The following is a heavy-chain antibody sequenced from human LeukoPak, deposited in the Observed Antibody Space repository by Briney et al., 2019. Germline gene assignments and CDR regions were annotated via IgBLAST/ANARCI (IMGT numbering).Heavy chain of an antibody. CDR2: IYYSGST. Sequence: SETLSLTCTVSGGSISSYYWSWIRQPPGKGLEWIGYIYYSGSTNYNPSLKSRVSISVDTSNNQFSLRSTSATAADTAMYYCARGRFAELLFDIWGQGTLVTVSS. V-gene: IGHV4-59*08. D-gene: IGHD3-10*01. CDR1: GGSISSYY. CDR3: ARGRFAELLFDI. J-gene: IGHJ4*02.